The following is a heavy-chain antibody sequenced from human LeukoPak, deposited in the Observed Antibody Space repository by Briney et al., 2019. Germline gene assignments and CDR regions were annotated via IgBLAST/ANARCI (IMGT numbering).Heavy chain of an antibody. V-gene: IGHV1-46*01. J-gene: IGHJ4*02. CDR1: GYTFTSYY. Sequence: ASVKVSCKASGYTFTSYYMHWVRQAPGQGLEWMGIINPSGGSTSYAQKFQGRVTMTRDTSTSTVYMELSSLRSEDTAVYYSARAFPDYGGKVRYFDYWGQGTLVTVSS. CDR2: INPSGGST. CDR3: ARAFPDYGGKVRYFDY. D-gene: IGHD4-23*01.